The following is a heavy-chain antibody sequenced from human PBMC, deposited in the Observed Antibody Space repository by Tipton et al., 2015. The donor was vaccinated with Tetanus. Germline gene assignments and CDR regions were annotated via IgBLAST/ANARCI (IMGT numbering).Heavy chain of an antibody. CDR3: AKDRAGYSSSWYDLWLDY. CDR1: GFTFSSYG. V-gene: IGHV3-30*18. Sequence: SLRLSCAASGFTFSSYGMHWVRQAPGKGLEWVAVISYDGSNKYYADSVKGRFTISRDNSKNTLYLQMNSLRAEDTAVYYCAKDRAGYSSSWYDLWLDYWGQGTLVTVSS. CDR2: ISYDGSNK. J-gene: IGHJ4*02. D-gene: IGHD6-13*01.